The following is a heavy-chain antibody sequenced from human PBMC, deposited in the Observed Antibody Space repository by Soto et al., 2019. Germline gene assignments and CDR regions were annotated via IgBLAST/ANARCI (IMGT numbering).Heavy chain of an antibody. CDR3: ARSPITIFGVVIPQYYYYYYMDV. D-gene: IGHD3-3*01. CDR1: GGSFSGYC. CDR2: INHSGST. V-gene: IGHV4-34*01. J-gene: IGHJ6*03. Sequence: QVQLQQWGAGLLKPSETLSLTCAVYGGSFSGYCWSWIRQPPGKGLEWIGEINHSGSTNYNPSLKSRVTISVDTSKNQFSLKLSSETAADTAVYYCARSPITIFGVVIPQYYYYYYMDVWGKGTTVTVSS.